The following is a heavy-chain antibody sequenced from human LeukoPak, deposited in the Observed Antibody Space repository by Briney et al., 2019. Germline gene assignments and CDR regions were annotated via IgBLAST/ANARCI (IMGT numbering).Heavy chain of an antibody. CDR2: IIPIFGTA. J-gene: IGHJ4*02. V-gene: IGHV1-69*13. D-gene: IGHD4-17*01. CDR1: GGTFSSYA. CDR3: ARLPTTTIKPLVDY. Sequence: SVKVSCKASGGTFSSYAISWVRQAPVQGLEWMGGIIPIFGTANYAQKFQGRVTITADESTSTAYMELSSLRSEDTAVYYCARLPTTTIKPLVDYWGQGTLVTVSS.